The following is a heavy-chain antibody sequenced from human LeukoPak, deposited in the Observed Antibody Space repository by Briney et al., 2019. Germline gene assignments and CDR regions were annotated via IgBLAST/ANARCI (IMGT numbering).Heavy chain of an antibody. V-gene: IGHV3-49*04. CDR3: TRDHIVVVTALQSNYYYMDV. CDR1: GFTFGDYA. Sequence: GALRLSCTASGFTFGDYAMSWVRQAPGKGLEWVGFIRSKVYGGTTEYAASVKGRFTISRDDSKSIAYLQMNSLKTEDTAVYYCTRDHIVVVTALQSNYYYMDVWGKGTTVTISS. CDR2: IRSKVYGGTT. D-gene: IGHD2-21*02. J-gene: IGHJ6*03.